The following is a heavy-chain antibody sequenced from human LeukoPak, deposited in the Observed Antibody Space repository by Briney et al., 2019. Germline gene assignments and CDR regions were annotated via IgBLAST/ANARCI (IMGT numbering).Heavy chain of an antibody. CDR3: ARTTVTTYSDAFDI. CDR1: GFIFGSYG. D-gene: IGHD4-11*01. V-gene: IGHV3-30*12. CDR2: ITKDGRNK. J-gene: IGHJ3*02. Sequence: GGSLRLSCVASGFIFGSYGFHWVRQAPGKGLEWMTFITKDGRNKYYADSVKGRFTISRDNAKNSLYLQMNSLRAEDTAVYYCARTTVTTYSDAFDIWGQGTMVTVSS.